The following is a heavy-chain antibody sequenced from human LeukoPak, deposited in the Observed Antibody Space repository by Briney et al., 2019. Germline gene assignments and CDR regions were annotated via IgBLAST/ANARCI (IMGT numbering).Heavy chain of an antibody. D-gene: IGHD2-2*03. CDR1: GFTFSSYW. V-gene: IGHV3-74*01. J-gene: IGHJ4*02. CDR3: ATGYCSSTSCYAAHY. CDR2: INSDGSST. Sequence: PGGSLRLSCAASGFTFSSYWMHWVRHAPGKGLVWVSRINSDGSSTSYADSVKGRFAISRDNAKNTLYLQMYSLRAEDTAVYYCATGYCSSTSCYAAHYWGQGTLVTVSS.